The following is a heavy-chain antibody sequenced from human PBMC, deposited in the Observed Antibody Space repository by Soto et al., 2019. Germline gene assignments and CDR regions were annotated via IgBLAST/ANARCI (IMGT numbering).Heavy chain of an antibody. Sequence: SETLSLTCTVSGGSISSYYWSWIRQPPGKGLEWIGYIYYSGSTNYNPSLKSRVTISVDTSKNQFSLKLSSVTAADTAVYYCASGDYDSSRYYYGYWGQGTLVTVSS. CDR2: IYYSGST. CDR1: GGSISSYY. CDR3: ASGDYDSSRYYYGY. V-gene: IGHV4-59*01. D-gene: IGHD3-22*01. J-gene: IGHJ4*02.